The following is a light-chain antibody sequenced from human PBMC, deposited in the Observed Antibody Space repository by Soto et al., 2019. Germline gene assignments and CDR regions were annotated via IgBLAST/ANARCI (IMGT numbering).Light chain of an antibody. V-gene: IGKV3-11*01. J-gene: IGKJ1*01. CDR1: QYINTR. CDR2: QTS. CDR3: HQRQSWPRT. Sequence: EIVLTQSPATLSSFPGDRVTLSCRASQYINTRLAWYQHRPGQAPRLLIYQTSIRAACIPSRFSASGSGTDFTLTISDVQPQEFAIYYCHQRQSWPRTFGQGTKVDI.